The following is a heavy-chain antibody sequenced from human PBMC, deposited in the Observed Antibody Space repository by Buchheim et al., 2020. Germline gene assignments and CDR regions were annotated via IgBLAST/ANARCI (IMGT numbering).Heavy chain of an antibody. D-gene: IGHD6-13*01. V-gene: IGHV5-51*03. Sequence: EVQLVQSGAEVKKPGESLKISCKGSGSTFTNYWVAWVRQMSGKGLEWMGIIYPSDSDIRYSPSFQGQVTISAANFITTAYLQWSSLKASDTAMYYCARASDIAAAGNYFDYWGQGT. J-gene: IGHJ4*02. CDR1: GSTFTNYW. CDR3: ARASDIAAAGNYFDY. CDR2: IYPSDSDI.